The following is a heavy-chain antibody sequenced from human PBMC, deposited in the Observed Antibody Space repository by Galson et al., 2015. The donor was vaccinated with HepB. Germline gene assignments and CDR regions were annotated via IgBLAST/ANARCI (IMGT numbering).Heavy chain of an antibody. D-gene: IGHD2-15*01. J-gene: IGHJ4*02. CDR2: IYWNDDQ. CDR3: AHRDYCSGGACYSGPYFDY. V-gene: IGHV2-5*01. Sequence: PALVKPTQTLTLMCTFSGFSLSTSGVAVGWIRQPPGKALEWLALIYWNDDQRYSPSLKSRLTITKDTSKSQVVLTMTNMGPVDTATYYCAHRDYCSGGACYSGPYFDYWGQGTLVTVSS. CDR1: GFSLSTSGVA.